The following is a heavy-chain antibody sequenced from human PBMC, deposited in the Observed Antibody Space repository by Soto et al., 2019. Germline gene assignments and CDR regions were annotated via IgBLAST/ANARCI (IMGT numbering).Heavy chain of an antibody. V-gene: IGHV3-23*01. CDR2: VSGPGTDT. J-gene: IGHJ4*02. Sequence: PGGSLRLSCVASGFTFSNSHMSWVRQAPGKVLEWVSIVSGPGTDTFYADSVKGRFSISRDNSRNTLYLQMNSLRAEDTAIYYCAKGRGYYRYSTSYSFDYWGQGA. D-gene: IGHD3-22*01. CDR1: GFTFSNSH. CDR3: AKGRGYYRYSTSYSFDY.